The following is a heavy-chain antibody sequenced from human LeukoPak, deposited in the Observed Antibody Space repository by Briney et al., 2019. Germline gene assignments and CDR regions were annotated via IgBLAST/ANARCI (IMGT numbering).Heavy chain of an antibody. CDR2: SSETGTDY. Sequence: GGSLRLSCAASGFTLRDYFMSWIRQPPGKGLEWIAYSSETGTDYSYAASVKGRFTISRDNAKNSLFLQMDSLRADDTALYYCVRGGERTGNSYFDLWGRGTLVTVSS. V-gene: IGHV3-11*04. J-gene: IGHJ2*01. CDR1: GFTLRDYF. CDR3: VRGGERTGNSYFDL. D-gene: IGHD2-8*02.